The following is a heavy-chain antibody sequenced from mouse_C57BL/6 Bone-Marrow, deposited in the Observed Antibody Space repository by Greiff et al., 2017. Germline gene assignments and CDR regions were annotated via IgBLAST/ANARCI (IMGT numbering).Heavy chain of an antibody. CDR3: ASLYYYGSTLFDY. D-gene: IGHD1-1*01. CDR1: GYTFTSYW. V-gene: IGHV1-69*01. CDR2: IDPSDSYT. J-gene: IGHJ2*01. Sequence: QVQLQQPGAELVMPGASVKLSCKASGYTFTSYWMHWVKQRPGLGLEWIGEIDPSDSYTNYNQKFKGKSTLTVDKSSSTAYMQLSSLTSEDSAVYYCASLYYYGSTLFDYWGQGTTLTVSS.